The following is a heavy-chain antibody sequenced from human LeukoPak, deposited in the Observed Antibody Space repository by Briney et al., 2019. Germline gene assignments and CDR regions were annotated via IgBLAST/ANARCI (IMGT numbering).Heavy chain of an antibody. CDR1: GGSISSSSYY. V-gene: IGHV4-39*01. D-gene: IGHD5-24*01. CDR3: ARHRRWLQYSAFDI. J-gene: IGHJ3*02. Sequence: PSETLSLTCTVSGGSISSSSYYWGWIRQPPGKGLEWIGSIYHSGSTYYNPSLKSRVTISVDTSKNQFSLKLSSVTAADTAMYYCARHRRWLQYSAFDIWGQGTMVTVSS. CDR2: IYHSGST.